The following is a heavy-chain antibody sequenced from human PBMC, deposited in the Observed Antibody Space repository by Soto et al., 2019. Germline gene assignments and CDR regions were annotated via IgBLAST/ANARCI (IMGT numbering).Heavy chain of an antibody. Sequence: SVKVSCKASGFTFTSSAMQWVRQARGQRIEWIGWIVVGSGNTNYAQKFQERVTITRDMSTSTAYMELSSLRSEDTAVYYCAAVPYYYDSSGYYFDYWGQGTLVTVSS. V-gene: IGHV1-58*02. CDR1: GFTFTSSA. CDR2: IVVGSGNT. CDR3: AAVPYYYDSSGYYFDY. J-gene: IGHJ4*02. D-gene: IGHD3-22*01.